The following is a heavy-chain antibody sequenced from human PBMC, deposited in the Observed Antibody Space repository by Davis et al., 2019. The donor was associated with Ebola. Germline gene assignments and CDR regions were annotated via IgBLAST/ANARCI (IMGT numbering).Heavy chain of an antibody. CDR1: GFTFSNAW. Sequence: GESLKISCAASGFTFSNAWMNWVRQAPGKGLEWVGRIKSKTDGGTTDYAAPVKGRFTISRDDSKNTLYLQMNSLKTEDTAVYYCTQSFYSSSWGYYYYYGMDVWGQGTTVTVSS. D-gene: IGHD6-13*01. J-gene: IGHJ6*02. CDR3: TQSFYSSSWGYYYYYGMDV. V-gene: IGHV3-15*07. CDR2: IKSKTDGGTT.